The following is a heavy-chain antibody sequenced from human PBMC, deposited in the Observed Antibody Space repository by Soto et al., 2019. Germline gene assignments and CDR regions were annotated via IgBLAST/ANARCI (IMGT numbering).Heavy chain of an antibody. Sequence: QLHLHESGPGLVKPSETLSLSCSVSGDSITRSGFYWAWIRRPPGKELEWIGSMYHTGSTYYKPSVARRLTMSADTSKSQFSLRLTSMTAADAGVYFCARVRGGDTHVFDFWGQGARVTVSS. CDR3: ARVRGGDTHVFDF. CDR1: GDSITRSGFY. J-gene: IGHJ4*02. V-gene: IGHV4-39*01. CDR2: MYHTGST. D-gene: IGHD3-10*01.